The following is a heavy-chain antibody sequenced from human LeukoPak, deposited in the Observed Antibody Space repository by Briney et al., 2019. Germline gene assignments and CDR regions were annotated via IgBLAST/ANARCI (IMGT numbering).Heavy chain of an antibody. Sequence: PSETLSLTCTVSGGSISSYYWSWIRQPPGKGLEWIGYIYYSGSTYYNPSLKSRVTMSVDTSKNQFSLKLSSVTAVDTAVYYCARVGVVKGSNPSALPAIFDYWGQGTLVTVSS. CDR2: IYYSGST. D-gene: IGHD4-23*01. J-gene: IGHJ4*02. CDR1: GGSISSYY. V-gene: IGHV4-59*12. CDR3: ARVGVVKGSNPSALPAIFDY.